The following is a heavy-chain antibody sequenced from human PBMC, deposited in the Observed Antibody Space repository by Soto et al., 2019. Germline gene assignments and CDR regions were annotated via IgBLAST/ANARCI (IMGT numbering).Heavy chain of an antibody. J-gene: IGHJ6*02. CDR3: ARGGDRFDGMDV. CDR1: GFGFKGSD. Sequence: EVQLVESGGGLVQPGGSLRLPCAASGFGFKGSDRHWAGQAPGKNRGGVAAISTAGHTYYLASVKGRFTISRENAKNSLSLQMNSLRVGDTAVYYCARGGDRFDGMDVWGQGTTVTVSS. D-gene: IGHD3-16*01. V-gene: IGHV3-13*01. CDR2: ISTAGHT.